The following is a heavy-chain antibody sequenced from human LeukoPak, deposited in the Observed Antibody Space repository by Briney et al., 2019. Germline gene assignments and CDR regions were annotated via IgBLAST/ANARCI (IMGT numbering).Heavy chain of an antibody. J-gene: IGHJ5*02. Sequence: SETLSLTCAVSGGSISSGGYSWSWIRQPPGKGLEFIGHVHYSGTANYNPSLRSRVTISIDTSKKHFFLKLKSVTAADTAVYYCARARSYWFDPWGQGTLVTVSS. V-gene: IGHV4-61*08. CDR3: ARARSYWFDP. CDR2: VHYSGTA. D-gene: IGHD1-1*01. CDR1: GGSISSGGYS.